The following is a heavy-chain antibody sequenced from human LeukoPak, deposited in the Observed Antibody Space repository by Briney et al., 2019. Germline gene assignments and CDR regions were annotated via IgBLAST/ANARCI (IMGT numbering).Heavy chain of an antibody. CDR1: GGSLRAYY. J-gene: IGHJ4*02. V-gene: IGHV4-34*01. D-gene: IGHD5-24*01. CDR3: ARGSRWLQSYFDY. CDR2: INHIGST. Sequence: SETLSPTCDVYGGSLRAYYWSWIRQPPGKGLEWIGEINHIGSTNYNPSLKSRVSISEDTSKNQFSLKLSSVTAADTAVYYCARGSRWLQSYFDYWGQGTLVTVSS.